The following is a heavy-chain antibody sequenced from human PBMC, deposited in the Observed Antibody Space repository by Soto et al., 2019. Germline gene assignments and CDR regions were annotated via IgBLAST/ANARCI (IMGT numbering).Heavy chain of an antibody. Sequence: GASVKVSCKASGGTFSSYAISWVRQAPGQGLEWMGGIIPIFGTANYAQKFQGRVTITADESTSTAYMELSSLRSEDTAVYYCARTGATIVHYYYYGMDVWGQGTTVTVS. V-gene: IGHV1-69*13. CDR3: ARTGATIVHYYYYGMDV. CDR1: GGTFSSYA. CDR2: IIPIFGTA. J-gene: IGHJ6*02. D-gene: IGHD1-26*01.